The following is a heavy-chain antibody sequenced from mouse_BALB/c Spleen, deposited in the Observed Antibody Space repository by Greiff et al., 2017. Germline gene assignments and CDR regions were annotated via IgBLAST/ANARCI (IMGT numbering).Heavy chain of an antibody. J-gene: IGHJ3*01. V-gene: IGHV1-62-2*01. CDR2: FYPGSGSI. CDR1: GYTFTEYI. CDR3: ARHEEGYYGSSPWFAY. Sequence: QVQLKQSGAELVKPGASVKLSCKASGYTFTEYIIHWVKQRSGQGLEWIGWFYPGSGSIKYNEKFKDKATLTADKSSSTVYMELSRLTSEDSAVYFCARHEEGYYGSSPWFAYWGQGTLVTVSA. D-gene: IGHD1-1*01.